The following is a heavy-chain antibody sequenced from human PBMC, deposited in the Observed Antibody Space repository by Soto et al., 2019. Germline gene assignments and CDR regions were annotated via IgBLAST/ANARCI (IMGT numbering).Heavy chain of an antibody. Sequence: SETLSLTCTVSGGSISSFYWSWIRQPPGKGLEWIGYIYYSGSTNYNPSLKSRVTISVDTSKNQFSLKLSSVTAADTAVYYCARALWGRGNWFDPWGQGTLVTVSS. CDR2: IYYSGST. J-gene: IGHJ5*02. V-gene: IGHV4-59*01. D-gene: IGHD3-16*01. CDR3: ARALWGRGNWFDP. CDR1: GGSISSFY.